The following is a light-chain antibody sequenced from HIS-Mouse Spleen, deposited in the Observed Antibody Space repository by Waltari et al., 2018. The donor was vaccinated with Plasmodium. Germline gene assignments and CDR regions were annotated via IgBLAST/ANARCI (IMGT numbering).Light chain of an antibody. V-gene: IGLV2-14*01. J-gene: IGLJ1*01. Sequence: QSALTQPASVSGSPGQSITLSCTGTSSDVGGYNYVSWYHQHPGKAPQLMIYEVSNRPAGVANRFSGSKSGNTSSLTISGLQAEDEADYYCSSYTSSSTYVFGTGTKVTVL. CDR1: SSDVGGYNY. CDR3: SSYTSSSTYV. CDR2: EVS.